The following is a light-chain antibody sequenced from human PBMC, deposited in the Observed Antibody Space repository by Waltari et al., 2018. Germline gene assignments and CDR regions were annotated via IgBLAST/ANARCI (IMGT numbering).Light chain of an antibody. Sequence: DIQITQSPSTLSASVGDRVTITCRASQSISSLLAWYQQKPGKAPNLLIYKASSLESGVPSRFSGSGSGTEFTLTISSLQPDDCATYYCQQYNSYPFTFGGGTKVEIK. CDR2: KAS. CDR3: QQYNSYPFT. V-gene: IGKV1-5*03. CDR1: QSISSL. J-gene: IGKJ4*01.